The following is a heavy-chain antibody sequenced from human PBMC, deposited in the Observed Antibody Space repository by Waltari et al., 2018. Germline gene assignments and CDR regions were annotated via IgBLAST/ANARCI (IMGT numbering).Heavy chain of an antibody. J-gene: IGHJ6*02. Sequence: QVQLQQWGAGLLKPSETLSLPCAVYGGSFSGYHWSWIRQPPGKGLEWIGEINHSGSTNYNPSLKSRVTISVDTSKNQFSLKLSSVTAADTAVYYCARGNDYVWGSYRYYGMDVWGQGTTVTVSS. CDR1: GGSFSGYH. D-gene: IGHD3-16*02. V-gene: IGHV4-34*01. CDR2: INHSGST. CDR3: ARGNDYVWGSYRYYGMDV.